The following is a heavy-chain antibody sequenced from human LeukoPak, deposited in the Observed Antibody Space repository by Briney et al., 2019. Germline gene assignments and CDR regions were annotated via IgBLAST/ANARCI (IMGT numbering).Heavy chain of an antibody. D-gene: IGHD2-2*02. V-gene: IGHV1-46*01. CDR2: INPSGGST. CDR3: AVFVPAAIVDY. Sequence: PGASVKVSCKASGYTFTSYYMHWVRQAPGQGLEWMGIINPSGGSTSYAQKFQGRVTMTRDTSTSTVYMELSSLRSGDTAVYYCAVFVPAAIVDYWGQGTLVTVSS. CDR1: GYTFTSYY. J-gene: IGHJ4*02.